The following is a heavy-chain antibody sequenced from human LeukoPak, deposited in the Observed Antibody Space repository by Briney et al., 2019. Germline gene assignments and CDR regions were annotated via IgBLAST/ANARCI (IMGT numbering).Heavy chain of an antibody. Sequence: GASVKVSCKASGYTFTGYYMHWVRQAPGQGLEWMGWINPNSGGTNYAQKFQGWVTMTRDTSISTAYMELSRLRSDDTAVYYCARVVAAAGSNWFDPWGQGTPVTVSS. CDR1: GYTFTGYY. J-gene: IGHJ5*02. V-gene: IGHV1-2*04. D-gene: IGHD6-13*01. CDR3: ARVVAAAGSNWFDP. CDR2: INPNSGGT.